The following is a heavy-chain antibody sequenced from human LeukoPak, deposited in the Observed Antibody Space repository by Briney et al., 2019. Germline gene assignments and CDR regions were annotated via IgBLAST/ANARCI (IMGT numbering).Heavy chain of an antibody. CDR1: GGSISSYY. Sequence: SETLSLTCTVSGGSISSYYWSWIRQPPGKGLEWIGYIYYSGSTNYNPSLKRRVTISVDTSKNQFSLKLSSVTAADTAVYYCARVFIAAAGNGIFLIHAFDIWGQGTMVTVSS. V-gene: IGHV4-59*01. CDR3: ARVFIAAAGNGIFLIHAFDI. D-gene: IGHD6-13*01. J-gene: IGHJ3*02. CDR2: IYYSGST.